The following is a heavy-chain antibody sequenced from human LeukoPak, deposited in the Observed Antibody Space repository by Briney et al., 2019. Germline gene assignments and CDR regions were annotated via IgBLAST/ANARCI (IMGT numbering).Heavy chain of an antibody. J-gene: IGHJ6*02. CDR3: ARVQAKDRPTYGMDV. Sequence: GGSLRLSCAASGFTFSSYWMSWVRQAPGKGLEWGAVISYDGSNKYYADSVKGRFTISRDNSKNTLYLQMNSLRAEDTAVYYCARVQAKDRPTYGMDVWGQGTTVTVSS. CDR2: ISYDGSNK. D-gene: IGHD6-6*01. CDR1: GFTFSSYW. V-gene: IGHV3-30*03.